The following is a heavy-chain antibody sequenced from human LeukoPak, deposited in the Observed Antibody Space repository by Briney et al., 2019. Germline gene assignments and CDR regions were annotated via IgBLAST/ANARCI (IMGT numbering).Heavy chain of an antibody. CDR2: IYPGDSDT. CDR3: ARARGRIVGATRFDH. Sequence: GESLKISCKGSGYSFTSYWIGWVRQMPGKGLEWMGIIYPGDSDTRYSPSFQGQVTISADKSISTAYLQWSSLKASDTAMYYCARARGRIVGATRFDHWGQGTLVTVSS. J-gene: IGHJ4*02. D-gene: IGHD1-26*01. V-gene: IGHV5-51*01. CDR1: GYSFTSYW.